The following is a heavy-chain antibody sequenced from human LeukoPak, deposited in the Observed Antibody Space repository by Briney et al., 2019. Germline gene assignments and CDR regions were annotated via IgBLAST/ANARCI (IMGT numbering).Heavy chain of an antibody. J-gene: IGHJ4*02. D-gene: IGHD6-19*01. CDR2: IHTSGST. V-gene: IGHV4-4*07. CDR3: ARRDYSTGWSFDK. CDR1: GGSISNYQ. Sequence: PSETLSLTCTVSGGSISNYQWTWIRQPAGKGLEWIGQIHTSGSTNYNPPLKSRVTMSIDTAENQLSLTMRSVTAADTALYYCARRDYSTGWSFDKWGQGTLVTVSS.